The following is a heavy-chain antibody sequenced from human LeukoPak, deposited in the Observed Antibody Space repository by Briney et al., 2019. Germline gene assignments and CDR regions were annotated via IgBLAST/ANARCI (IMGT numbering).Heavy chain of an antibody. D-gene: IGHD3-10*01. Sequence: SETLSLTCGVSGGSFSISYWSWIRQPPGKGLEWIGQIYHSGGANYNPSLRSRVTISIDTSKNQLSLRLSSVTAADTAVYYCARHGSYCFDSWGQETLVTVSS. CDR3: ARHGSYCFDS. J-gene: IGHJ4*02. CDR2: IYHSGGA. V-gene: IGHV4-34*01. CDR1: GGSFSISY.